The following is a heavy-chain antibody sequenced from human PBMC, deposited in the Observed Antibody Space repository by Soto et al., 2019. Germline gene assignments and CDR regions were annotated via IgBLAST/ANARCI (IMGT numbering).Heavy chain of an antibody. CDR1: GYTLIALS. CDR2: FDPEDGET. CDR3: ATGGSRDPFDI. V-gene: IGHV1-24*01. D-gene: IGHD1-26*01. J-gene: IGHJ3*02. Sequence: ASVKVSCKVSGYTLIALSMHWVRQAPGKGLEWMGSFDPEDGETIYAQKFQGRVTMTEDTSTDTAYMELSSLRSEDTAMYYCATGGSRDPFDIWGQGTMVTVSS.